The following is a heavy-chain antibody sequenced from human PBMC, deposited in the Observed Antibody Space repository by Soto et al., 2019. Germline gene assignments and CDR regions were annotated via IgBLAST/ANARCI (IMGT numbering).Heavy chain of an antibody. D-gene: IGHD2-15*01. V-gene: IGHV4-4*02. Sequence: QVQLQESGPGLVKPSGTLSLTCAVSGGSISSSNWWIWVRQPPGKGLEWIGEIYHSGSTNYNPSLKSRVTISVDKSKNQFSLKLSSVTAADTAVYYCARDGLGYCSGGSCEAGFDPWGQGTLVTVSS. CDR2: IYHSGST. J-gene: IGHJ5*02. CDR3: ARDGLGYCSGGSCEAGFDP. CDR1: GGSISSSNW.